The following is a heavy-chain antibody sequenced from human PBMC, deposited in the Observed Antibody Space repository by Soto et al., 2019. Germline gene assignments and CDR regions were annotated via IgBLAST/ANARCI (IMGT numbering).Heavy chain of an antibody. J-gene: IGHJ6*02. D-gene: IGHD3-10*01. CDR3: ASNGGRGGSYDSVMAV. V-gene: IGHV4-31*03. CDR2: IYYSGST. Sequence: KPSETLSLTCTVSGGSISRGGYYWSWIRQHPGKGLEWIGYIYYSGSTYYNPSLKSRVTISVDTSKNQFSLKLSSVTAADTAVYYCASNGGRGGSYDSVMAVWGQGTTVPGSS. CDR1: GGSISRGGYY.